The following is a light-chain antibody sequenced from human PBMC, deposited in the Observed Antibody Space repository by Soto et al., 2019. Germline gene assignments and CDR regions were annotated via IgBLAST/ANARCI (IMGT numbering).Light chain of an antibody. Sequence: EIVMTHSPATLSVSPGDRATLSCRASQTVRDNLAWYQRKPGQAPRLLIYGASTRATGIPARFSGSGSGTEFTLTIDSLQSEDFALYFCQQSNNWPYTFGQGTKLEIK. V-gene: IGKV3-15*01. CDR3: QQSNNWPYT. CDR2: GAS. J-gene: IGKJ2*01. CDR1: QTVRDN.